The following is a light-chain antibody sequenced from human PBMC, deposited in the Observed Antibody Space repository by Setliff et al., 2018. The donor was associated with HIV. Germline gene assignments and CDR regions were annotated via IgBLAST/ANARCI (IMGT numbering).Light chain of an antibody. CDR2: EVN. J-gene: IGLJ1*01. V-gene: IGLV2-23*02. CDR1: SSVVGSYNL. CDR3: CSYAGSSTYV. Sequence: QSALAQPASVSGSPGQSITISCTGTSSVVGSYNLVSWYQQHPGKAPKLMIYEVNKRPSGVSYRFSGSKSGNTASLTISGLQAEDEADYYCCSYAGSSTYVFGTGTKVTVL.